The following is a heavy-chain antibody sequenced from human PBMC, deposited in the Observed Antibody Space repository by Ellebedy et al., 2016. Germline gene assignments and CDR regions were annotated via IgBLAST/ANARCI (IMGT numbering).Heavy chain of an antibody. J-gene: IGHJ5*02. Sequence: GGSLRLSXAASGFISPFSFNAYAMHWVRQAPGKGLEWVAVISFDGSNKYYADSVKGRFTVYRDDSKSTVSLQMNSLRPDDTAVYYCARDRDSRYCSSANCRNWFDPWGQGTLVTVSS. V-gene: IGHV3-30*03. CDR2: ISFDGSNK. CDR1: GFISPFSFNAYA. D-gene: IGHD2-2*01. CDR3: ARDRDSRYCSSANCRNWFDP.